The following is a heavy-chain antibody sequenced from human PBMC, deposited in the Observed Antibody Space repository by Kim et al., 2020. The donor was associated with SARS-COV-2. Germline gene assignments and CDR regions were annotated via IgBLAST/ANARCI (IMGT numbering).Heavy chain of an antibody. CDR1: GGTFSKYV. CDR3: ATVSNNDAYFQY. V-gene: IGHV1-69*13. J-gene: IGHJ1*01. Sequence: SVKVSCKASGGTFSKYVTSWVRQAPGQRLEWMGGIIPIFDKANYAEKFKGRVTITADESTSTAYMELSSLRHDDSAVYYCATVSNNDAYFQYWGQGTLV. CDR2: IIPIFDKA. D-gene: IGHD1-1*01.